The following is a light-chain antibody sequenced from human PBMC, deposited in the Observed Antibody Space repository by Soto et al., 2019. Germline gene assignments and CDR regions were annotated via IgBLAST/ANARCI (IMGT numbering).Light chain of an antibody. CDR2: GNS. CDR3: QSYDSSLSGSV. J-gene: IGLJ3*02. V-gene: IGLV1-40*01. CDR1: SSNIGAGYD. Sequence: QPVLTQPPSVSGAAGQRVTISCTGRSSNIGAGYDVHWYQQLPGTAPKLLIYGNSNRPSGVPDRFSGSKSGTSASLAITGLQAEDEAHYYCQSYDSSLSGSVFGGGTKLTVL.